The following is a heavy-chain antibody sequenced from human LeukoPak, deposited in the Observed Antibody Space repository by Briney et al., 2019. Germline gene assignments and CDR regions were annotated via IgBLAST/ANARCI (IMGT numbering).Heavy chain of an antibody. CDR2: INSLSGRT. J-gene: IGHJ4*02. V-gene: IGHV1-46*01. CDR3: ARECDYNTACVGDY. Sequence: ASVTVSFKASGYTFTSYYMHWVRQAPGQGLEWMGIINSLSGRTTYAQKFQGRVTMTRDTSTSTIYMELSSLGSDDTAVYYCARECDYNTACVGDYWGQGTLVTVSS. CDR1: GYTFTSYY. D-gene: IGHD1-14*01.